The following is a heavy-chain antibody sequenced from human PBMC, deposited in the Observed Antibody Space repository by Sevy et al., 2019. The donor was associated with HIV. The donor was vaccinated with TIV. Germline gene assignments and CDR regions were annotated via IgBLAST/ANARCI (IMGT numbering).Heavy chain of an antibody. CDR3: AVSQFCGGDCYYFDQ. CDR2: INPSGGGK. CDR1: TYSSTIYY. V-gene: IGHV1-46*01. Sequence: ASVKVSCRTSTYSSTIYYMQWVRQAPGQGLEWMGLINPSGGGKSYTQKFQDRVTMTWDTSTGTVYMDLSSLRSVDTAVYYCAVSQFCGGDCYYFDQWGQGTLVTVSS. D-gene: IGHD2-21*02. J-gene: IGHJ4*02.